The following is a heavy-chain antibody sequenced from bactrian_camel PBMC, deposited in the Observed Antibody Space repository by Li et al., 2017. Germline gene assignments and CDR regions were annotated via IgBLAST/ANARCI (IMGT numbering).Heavy chain of an antibody. CDR3: QYLEGWVRGVCDTY. V-gene: IGHV3S55*01. CDR2: IGYDGTT. J-gene: IGHJ4*01. D-gene: IGHD5*01. CDR1: GSGLSHCG. Sequence: HVQLVESGGGSVQAGGSLKLSCAALGSGLSHCGGAWYRQALGKERELVSRIGYDGTTTYADSVKGRFTISQNSAANVLYLGMNSLRTEDTATYFCQYLEGWVRGVCDTYWGQGTQVTVS.